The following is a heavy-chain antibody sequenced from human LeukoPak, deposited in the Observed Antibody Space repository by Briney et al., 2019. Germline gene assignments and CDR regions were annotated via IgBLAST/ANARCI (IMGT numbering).Heavy chain of an antibody. J-gene: IGHJ5*02. CDR1: GGSISSYY. D-gene: IGHD1-26*01. CDR2: IYYSGST. V-gene: IGHV4-59*01. Sequence: SETLSLTCTVSGGSISSYYWSWIRQPPGKGLEWIGYIYYSGSTNYNPSLKSRVTISVDTSKNQFSLKLSSVTAADTAVYYCARVLGDPTINWFDPWGQGTLVTVSS. CDR3: ARVLGDPTINWFDP.